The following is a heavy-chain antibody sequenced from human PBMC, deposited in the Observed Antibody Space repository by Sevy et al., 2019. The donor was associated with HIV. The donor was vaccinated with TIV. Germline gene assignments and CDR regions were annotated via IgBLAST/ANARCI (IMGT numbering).Heavy chain of an antibody. J-gene: IGHJ4*02. CDR3: TRWKAAQSIFDY. V-gene: IGHV3-49*04. D-gene: IGHD6-13*01. CDR1: GFTFGDYC. Sequence: GGSLRLSCTASGFTFGDYCMSWVRQAPGKGLAWVAFLKSDVYGGTVDHAASVRGRFVISTDDSKTIAYLQMNDLKTADTGVYYCTRWKAAQSIFDYWGQGALVTVSS. CDR2: LKSDVYGGTV.